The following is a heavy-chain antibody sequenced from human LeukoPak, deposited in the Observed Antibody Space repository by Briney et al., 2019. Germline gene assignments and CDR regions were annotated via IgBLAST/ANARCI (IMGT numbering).Heavy chain of an antibody. D-gene: IGHD2-15*01. CDR3: ARDPVAANKNDHYYYGMDV. CDR2: IYYSGST. CDR1: GGSISSGGYY. Sequence: PSQTLSLTCTVSGGSISSGGYYWSWIRQHPGKGLEWIGYIYYSGSTYYNPSLKSRVTISVDTSKNQFSLKLSSVTAADTAVYYCARDPVAANKNDHYYYGMDVWGQGTTVTVSS. V-gene: IGHV4-31*03. J-gene: IGHJ6*02.